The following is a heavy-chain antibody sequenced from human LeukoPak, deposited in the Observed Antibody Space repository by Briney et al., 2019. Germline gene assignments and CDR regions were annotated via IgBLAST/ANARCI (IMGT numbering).Heavy chain of an antibody. CDR1: GFTFSSYA. D-gene: IGHD2-15*01. V-gene: IGHV3-30-3*01. Sequence: QPGGSLRLSCAASGFTFSSYAMHWVRQAPGKGLEWVAVISYDGSNKYYADSVKSRFTISRDNSKNTLYLQMNSLRAEDTAVYYCARDPYPIVVVVAATASYFDYWGQGTLVTVSS. CDR2: ISYDGSNK. CDR3: ARDPYPIVVVVAATASYFDY. J-gene: IGHJ4*02.